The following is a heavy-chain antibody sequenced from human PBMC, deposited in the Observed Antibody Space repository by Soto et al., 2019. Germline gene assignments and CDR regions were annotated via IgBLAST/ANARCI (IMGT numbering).Heavy chain of an antibody. CDR1: GFSFSKYG. D-gene: IGHD6-19*01. CDR2: ISYDGSEK. V-gene: IGHV3-30*18. J-gene: IGHJ6*02. CDR3: AKGYEVSPPVASAWYSNYFYGVDV. Sequence: QVALVESGGGVVRPGRSLRLSCGASGFSFSKYGMHWVRQAPGEGLEWLSLISYDGSEKWYAGSVKGRFTISRDNSKNTLYLQMNSLRGDDTAVYFCAKGYEVSPPVASAWYSNYFYGVDVWGRGTTVTVSS.